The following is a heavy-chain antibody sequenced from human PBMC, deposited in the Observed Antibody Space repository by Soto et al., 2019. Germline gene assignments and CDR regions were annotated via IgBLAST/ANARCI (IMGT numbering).Heavy chain of an antibody. CDR1: GFTFSSYG. Sequence: QVQLVESGGGVVQPGRSLRLSCAASGFTFSSYGMHWVRQAPGKALVWVAVISYDGSNKYYADSVKGRFTISRDNSKNTLYLQMNSLRAEDTAVYYCAKSGGTVTNGMDFWGHGTTVTV. D-gene: IGHD4-4*01. CDR3: AKSGGTVTNGMDF. J-gene: IGHJ6*02. V-gene: IGHV3-30*18. CDR2: ISYDGSNK.